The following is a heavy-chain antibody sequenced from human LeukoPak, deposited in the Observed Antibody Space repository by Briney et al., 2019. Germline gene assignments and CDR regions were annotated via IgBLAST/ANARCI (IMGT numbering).Heavy chain of an antibody. Sequence: GGSLRLSCAASGFTLSGYWMSWVRQAPGKGLEWVANIKQDGSEKYYVDSVKGRFTISRDNAKNSLYLQMNSLGAEDTAVYYCARDSHASSWYQDFWGQGTLVTVSS. CDR2: IKQDGSEK. D-gene: IGHD6-13*01. V-gene: IGHV3-7*03. J-gene: IGHJ4*02. CDR3: ARDSHASSWYQDF. CDR1: GFTLSGYW.